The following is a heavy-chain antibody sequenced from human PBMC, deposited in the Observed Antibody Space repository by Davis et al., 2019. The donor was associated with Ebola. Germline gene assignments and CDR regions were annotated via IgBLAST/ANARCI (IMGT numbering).Heavy chain of an antibody. Sequence: GESLKISCIGSGFTFSSYWMFWVRQAPGKGLEWVATIKKDGSEKYYVDSVKGRFTISRDNTKNSLYLQMNSLRAEDMAVYYCVRGDGWLWEKWGQGTLVTVSS. D-gene: IGHD5-24*01. J-gene: IGHJ4*01. CDR3: VRGDGWLWEK. CDR2: IKKDGSEK. CDR1: GFTFSSYW. V-gene: IGHV3-7*03.